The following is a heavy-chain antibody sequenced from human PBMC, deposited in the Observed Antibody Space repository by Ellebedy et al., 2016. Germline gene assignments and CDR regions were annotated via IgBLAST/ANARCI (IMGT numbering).Heavy chain of an antibody. Sequence: GGSLRLSCAASGFTFTSYAMHWVRQAPGKGLEWVAVTSYDGSDKYHADSVKGRFTLSRDNSKNTVYLQMNSLRAEDTAVYYCARDKGAGYCSGGTCYSFDYWGQGTLVTVSS. CDR3: ARDKGAGYCSGGTCYSFDY. D-gene: IGHD2-15*01. CDR1: GFTFTSYA. J-gene: IGHJ4*02. V-gene: IGHV3-30*04. CDR2: TSYDGSDK.